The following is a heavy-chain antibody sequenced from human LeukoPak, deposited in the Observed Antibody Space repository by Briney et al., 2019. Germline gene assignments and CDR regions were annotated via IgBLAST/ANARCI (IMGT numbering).Heavy chain of an antibody. Sequence: ASVKVSCKASGYTFTGYYMHWVRQAPGQGLEWMGWINPNSGGTNYAQMFQGRVTMTRDTSISTAYMELSRLRSDDTAVYYCARVDILTGYIVYWGQGTLVTVSS. J-gene: IGHJ4*02. CDR1: GYTFTGYY. CDR2: INPNSGGT. CDR3: ARVDILTGYIVY. V-gene: IGHV1-2*02. D-gene: IGHD3-9*01.